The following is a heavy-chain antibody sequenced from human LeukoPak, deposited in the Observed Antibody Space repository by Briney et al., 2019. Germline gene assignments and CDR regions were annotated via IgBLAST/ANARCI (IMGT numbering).Heavy chain of an antibody. V-gene: IGHV4-34*01. D-gene: IGHD3-22*01. CDR3: ARGGYDSSGHDAFDI. Sequence: PSETLSLTCAVYGESFSGYYWSWIRQPPGKGLEWIGKINQSGGTNYNPSLKSRVTISVDTSKNQFSLKLSSVTAADTAVYYCARGGYDSSGHDAFDIWGQGTMVTVSS. CDR2: INQSGGT. CDR1: GESFSGYY. J-gene: IGHJ3*02.